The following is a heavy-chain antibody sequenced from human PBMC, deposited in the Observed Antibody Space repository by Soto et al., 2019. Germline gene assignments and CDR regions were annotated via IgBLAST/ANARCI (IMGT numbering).Heavy chain of an antibody. CDR3: ARGGLWFGESGWFDP. V-gene: IGHV4-34*01. Sequence: QVQLQQWGAGLLKPSETLSLTCAVYGGSFSGYYWSWIRQPPGKGLEWIGEINHSGSTNYNPSLRRRVTISVDTVKNQFSLKLRSVTAADTAVYYCARGGLWFGESGWFDPWGQGTLVTVSS. J-gene: IGHJ5*02. D-gene: IGHD3-10*01. CDR1: GGSFSGYY. CDR2: INHSGST.